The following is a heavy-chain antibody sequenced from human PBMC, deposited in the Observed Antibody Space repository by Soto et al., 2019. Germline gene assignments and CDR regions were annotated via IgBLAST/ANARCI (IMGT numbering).Heavy chain of an antibody. D-gene: IGHD5-12*01. CDR1: GFPFISYY. V-gene: IGHV3-21*01. CDR3: ASGSDYNGIDI. Sequence: EVHLVESGGGLVKPGGPLRLSCAASGFPFISYYMIWVRQTPGKGLEWVSSISTDSRYIYYGDSVRGRFTISRDNAKNSLNLQMNSLRVEDTAVYYGASGSDYNGIDIWGKGALVTVSS. CDR2: ISTDSRYI. J-gene: IGHJ6*04.